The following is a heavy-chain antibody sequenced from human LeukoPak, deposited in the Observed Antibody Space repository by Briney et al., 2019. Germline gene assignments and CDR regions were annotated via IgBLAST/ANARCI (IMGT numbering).Heavy chain of an antibody. CDR2: INQDGSEA. J-gene: IGHJ4*02. V-gene: IGHV3-7*01. CDR1: GFTFSSYW. Sequence: GGSLSLSCAVSGFTFSSYWMTWVRQAPGQGLERVANINQDGSEANYVDSVKGRFTISRDNARYSLYLQMNGMRAEDTAVYYCASALGGSSFDYWGQGTLVTVSS. CDR3: ASALGGSSFDY.